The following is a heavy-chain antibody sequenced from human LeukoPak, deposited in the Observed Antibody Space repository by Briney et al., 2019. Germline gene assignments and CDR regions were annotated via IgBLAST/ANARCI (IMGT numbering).Heavy chain of an antibody. CDR2: MSDSGGIT. Sequence: GGSLRLSCAASGFTFSRYAMSWVRQAPGKGLEWVSVMSDSGGITYYADSVKGRFTTSRDNSKNTLYLQMNRLRAEDTAVYYCVKGASDGCYAPSHIWGQGTTVTVSS. CDR3: VKGASDGCYAPSHI. V-gene: IGHV3-23*01. D-gene: IGHD2-15*01. J-gene: IGHJ3*02. CDR1: GFTFSRYA.